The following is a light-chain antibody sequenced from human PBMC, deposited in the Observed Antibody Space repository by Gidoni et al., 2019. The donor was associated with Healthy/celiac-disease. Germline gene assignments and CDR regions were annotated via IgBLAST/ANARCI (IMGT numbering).Light chain of an antibody. CDR1: SLRSYY. CDR2: GKN. V-gene: IGLV3-19*01. J-gene: IGLJ1*01. CDR3: NSRDSSGNFYV. Sequence: SELTQDPAVSVALGQTVRITCQGDSLRSYYASWYQQKPGQAPVLVIYGKNNRPSGIPDRFSGSSSGNTASLTITGAQAEDEADYYCNSRDSSGNFYVFGTGTKVTVL.